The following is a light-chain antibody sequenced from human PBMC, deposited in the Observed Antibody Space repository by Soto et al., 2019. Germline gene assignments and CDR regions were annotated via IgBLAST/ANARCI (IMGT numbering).Light chain of an antibody. CDR3: SSFVASNNLRV. Sequence: QSAPTQPPSASGSPGQSVTISCTGTSSDVGAYNYVSWYQQHPGKAPKLILYEVNQRPSGVPDRFSGSKSGNTASLTVSGLQAEDEADYYCSSFVASNNLRVFGTGTKVTVL. J-gene: IGLJ1*01. CDR1: SSDVGAYNY. V-gene: IGLV2-8*01. CDR2: EVN.